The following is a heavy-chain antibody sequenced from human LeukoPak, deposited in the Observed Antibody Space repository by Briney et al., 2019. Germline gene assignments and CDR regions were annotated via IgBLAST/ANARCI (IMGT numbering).Heavy chain of an antibody. CDR3: ARGGHDSSGYYPSYYFDY. Sequence: SETLSLTCTVSGGSISSGSYYWSWIRQPAGKGLEWIGRIYTSGSTNYNPSLKSRVTISVDTSKNQFSLKLSSVTAADTAVYYCARGGHDSSGYYPSYYFDYWGQGTLVTVSS. V-gene: IGHV4-61*02. J-gene: IGHJ4*02. CDR2: IYTSGST. D-gene: IGHD3-22*01. CDR1: GGSISSGSYY.